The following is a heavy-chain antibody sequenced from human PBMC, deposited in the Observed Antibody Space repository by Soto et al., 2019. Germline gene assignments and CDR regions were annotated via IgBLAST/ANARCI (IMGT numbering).Heavy chain of an antibody. CDR3: ARQASYWHGGGGWFDP. CDR1: GFTFSAYD. D-gene: IGHD2-8*02. Sequence: EVQLVESGGGLVQPGGSLRLSCAASGFTFSAYDMHWVRQATGKGLEWVSAIGTQHDTYYPDSVKGRFTISRDNAKNSLYLQMNRLRAGDTAVYYWARQASYWHGGGGWFDPWGQGTLVTVSS. CDR2: IGTQHDT. J-gene: IGHJ5*02. V-gene: IGHV3-13*01.